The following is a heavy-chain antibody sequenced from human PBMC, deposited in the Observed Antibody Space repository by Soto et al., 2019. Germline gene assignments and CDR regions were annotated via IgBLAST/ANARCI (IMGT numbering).Heavy chain of an antibody. Sequence: GGSLRLSCAASGFTVGSNYMRWVRQAPGKGLEWISVIYSEGTPYYADSVKGRFTISRENSNNTLYLHMNNLRAEDTAVYYCARSTYYDILAGSYYYCAMDVWGQGTTVTVSS. J-gene: IGHJ6*02. V-gene: IGHV3-53*01. CDR3: ARSTYYDILAGSYYYCAMDV. CDR1: GFTVGSNY. D-gene: IGHD3-9*01. CDR2: IYSEGTP.